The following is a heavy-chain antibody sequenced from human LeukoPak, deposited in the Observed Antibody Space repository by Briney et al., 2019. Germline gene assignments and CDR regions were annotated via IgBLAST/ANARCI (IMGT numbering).Heavy chain of an antibody. J-gene: IGHJ6*03. CDR2: ISAYNGNT. CDR1: GYTLTSFG. CDR3: ARDFDHFYMDV. V-gene: IGHV1-18*01. Sequence: GASVKVSCKASGYTLTSFGISWARQAPGQGLEWMGWISAYNGNTNYAQKLQGRVTMTTDTSTSTAYMELRSLRSDDTAVYYCARDFDHFYMDVWGKGTPVTVSS.